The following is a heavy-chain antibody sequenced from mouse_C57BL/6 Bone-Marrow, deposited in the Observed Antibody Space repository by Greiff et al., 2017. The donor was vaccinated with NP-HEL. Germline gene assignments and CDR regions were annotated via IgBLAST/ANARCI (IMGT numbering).Heavy chain of an antibody. CDR2: IDPNSGGT. Sequence: QVQLQQPGAELVKPGASVKLSCKASGYTFTSYWMHWVKQRPGRGLEWIGRIDPNSGGTKYNEKFKSKATLTVDKPSSTAYMQLSSLTSEDSAVYYCARDAGGNYVRWYFDVWGTGTTVTVSS. V-gene: IGHV1-72*01. CDR1: GYTFTSYW. D-gene: IGHD2-1*01. J-gene: IGHJ1*03. CDR3: ARDAGGNYVRWYFDV.